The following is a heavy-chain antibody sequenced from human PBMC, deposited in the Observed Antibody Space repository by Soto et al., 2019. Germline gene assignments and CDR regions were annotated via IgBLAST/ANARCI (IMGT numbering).Heavy chain of an antibody. CDR2: IWYDGSNK. D-gene: IGHD3-10*01. V-gene: IGHV3-33*01. CDR3: ATDAYASGGIDY. CDR1: GFTFSSYG. Sequence: QVQLVESGGGVVQPERSLRLSCAASGFTFSSYGMHWVCQAPGKGLEWVAVIWYDGSNKYYTDSVKGRFTISRDKSKNTLYLQTLRLRAEDTAVYYRATDAYASGGIDYWGQGSLVTVSS. J-gene: IGHJ4*02.